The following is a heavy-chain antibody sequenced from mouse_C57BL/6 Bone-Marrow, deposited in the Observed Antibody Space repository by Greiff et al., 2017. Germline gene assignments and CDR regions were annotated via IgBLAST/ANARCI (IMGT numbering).Heavy chain of an antibody. D-gene: IGHD1-1*01. J-gene: IGHJ1*03. CDR1: GFTFTDYY. CDR3: ARSDYYGSSYVSYWYFDV. V-gene: IGHV7-3*01. Sequence: EVQGVESGGGLVQPGGSLSLSCAASGFTFTDYYMSWVRQPPGKALEWLGFIRNKANGYTTEYSASVKGRFTISRDNSQSILYLQMNALRAEDSATYYCARSDYYGSSYVSYWYFDVWGTGTTVTVSS. CDR2: IRNKANGYTT.